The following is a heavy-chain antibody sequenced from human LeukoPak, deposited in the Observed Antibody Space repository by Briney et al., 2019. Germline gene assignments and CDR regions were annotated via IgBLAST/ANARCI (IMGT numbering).Heavy chain of an antibody. Sequence: PGGSLRLSCAASGFTFSGYWMTWVRQAPGKGLEWVANIRQDGNEKYYVDSVRGRFTISRDNSKNTLYLQMNSLRAEDTAVYYCARGGTAMVSPIDDYWGQGTLVTVSS. J-gene: IGHJ4*02. V-gene: IGHV3-7*01. CDR3: ARGGTAMVSPIDDY. D-gene: IGHD5-18*01. CDR2: IRQDGNEK. CDR1: GFTFSGYW.